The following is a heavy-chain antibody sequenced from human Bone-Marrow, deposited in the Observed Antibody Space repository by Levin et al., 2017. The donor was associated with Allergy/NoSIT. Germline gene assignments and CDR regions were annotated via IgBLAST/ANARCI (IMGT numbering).Heavy chain of an antibody. Sequence: GGSLRLSCAASGFTFSPYGMNWVRQAPGKGLEWVSGISGSGDHIHYADSVKGRFTISRDNSKNTLYLQMNSLRVEDTAVYYCARDAVVGVGFDLDYWGQGTLVTVTS. CDR1: GFTFSPYG. CDR2: ISGSGDHI. CDR3: ARDAVVGVGFDLDY. D-gene: IGHD1-26*01. J-gene: IGHJ4*02. V-gene: IGHV3-23*01.